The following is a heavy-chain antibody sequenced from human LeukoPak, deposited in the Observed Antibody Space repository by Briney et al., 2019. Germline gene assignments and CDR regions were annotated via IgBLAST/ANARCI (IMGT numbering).Heavy chain of an antibody. V-gene: IGHV3-23*01. J-gene: IGHJ4*02. CDR1: GFTFSSFA. D-gene: IGHD2-15*01. Sequence: PGGSLRLSCAASGFTFSSFAMSWVRQAPGRGLEWVSGMSERGGNTYYTDSVKGRFTTSRDNSKNTLYLQMNSLRAEDTAIYYCAKDREAYCSGGSCYSAFDYWGQGTLVTVSS. CDR2: MSERGGNT. CDR3: AKDREAYCSGGSCYSAFDY.